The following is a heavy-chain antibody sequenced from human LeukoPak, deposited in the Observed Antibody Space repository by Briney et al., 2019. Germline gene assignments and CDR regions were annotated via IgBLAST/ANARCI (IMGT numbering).Heavy chain of an antibody. J-gene: IGHJ4*02. V-gene: IGHV3-30*04. CDR3: ARQCISGQWYFDY. D-gene: IGHD6-19*01. CDR2: ISFDGSYK. Sequence: VQPGRSLRLSCAASGFTFSSHALHWVRQAPGKGLEWVAVISFDGSYKYYADSVKGRFTISRDNSKNTLYLQMNSLIPEDTAVYYCARQCISGQWYFDYWGQGTLVTVSS. CDR1: GFTFSSHA.